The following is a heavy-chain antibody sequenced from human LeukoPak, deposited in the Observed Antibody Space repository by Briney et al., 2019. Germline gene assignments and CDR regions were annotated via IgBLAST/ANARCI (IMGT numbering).Heavy chain of an antibody. J-gene: IGHJ4*02. CDR1: GFTFSSYG. CDR3: AKNYYDSSGNAGLFDY. Sequence: GGSLRLSCAASGFTFSSYGMHWVRQAPGKGLEWVAVIWYDGSNKYYAGSVKGRFTISRDNSKNTLYLQMNSLRAEDTAVYYCAKNYYDSSGNAGLFDYWGQGTLVTVSS. V-gene: IGHV3-33*08. CDR2: IWYDGSNK. D-gene: IGHD3-22*01.